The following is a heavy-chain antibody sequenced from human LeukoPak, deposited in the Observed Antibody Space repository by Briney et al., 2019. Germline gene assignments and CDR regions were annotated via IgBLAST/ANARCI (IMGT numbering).Heavy chain of an antibody. V-gene: IGHV4-4*07. CDR3: ARDGLYSQGYSYFDY. D-gene: IGHD5-18*01. CDR1: GVSISSYH. CDR2: VHASGTT. Sequence: SETLSLTCTVSGVSISSYHWSWIRQPAGKGLEWIGRVHASGTTNYNPSLMSRGTMSVDTSKNHLSLMLTSVTAADTALYYCARDGLYSQGYSYFDYWGQGTLVTVSS. J-gene: IGHJ4*02.